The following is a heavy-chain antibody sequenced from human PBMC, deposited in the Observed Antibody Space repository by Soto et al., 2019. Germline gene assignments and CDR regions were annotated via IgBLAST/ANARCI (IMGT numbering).Heavy chain of an antibody. Sequence: GGSLRLSCAASGFTFSSYAMSWVRQAPGKGLEWVSAISGSGGSTYYADSVKGRFTISRDNSKNTLYLQMNSLRAEDTAVYYCAKSPLGYCSSTSCYFDYWGQGTLVTVSS. D-gene: IGHD2-2*01. V-gene: IGHV3-23*01. CDR1: GFTFSSYA. CDR3: AKSPLGYCSSTSCYFDY. J-gene: IGHJ4*01. CDR2: ISGSGGST.